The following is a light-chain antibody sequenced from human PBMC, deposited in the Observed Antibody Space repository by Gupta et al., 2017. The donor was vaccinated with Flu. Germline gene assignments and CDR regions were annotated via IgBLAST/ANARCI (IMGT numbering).Light chain of an antibody. V-gene: IGKV3-20*01. CDR1: HTLRTGY. CDR3: QQYGTSLPT. Sequence: EIVLTQSPGTLSVSPGARVTLFCWASHTLRTGYVSWYQQKPGQAPRLLIYATHVRATDIPERFIGDWSESRTEFTLTITRVQPEDVAIYYCQQYGTSLPTFGGGTTVDIK. J-gene: IGKJ4*01. CDR2: ATH.